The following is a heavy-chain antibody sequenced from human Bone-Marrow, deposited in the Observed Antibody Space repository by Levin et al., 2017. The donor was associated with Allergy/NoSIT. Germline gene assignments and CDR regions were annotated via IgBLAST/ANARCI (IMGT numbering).Heavy chain of an antibody. CDR2: ITSSGTYI. Sequence: GGSLRLSCAASGFTFSSYSMNWVRQAPGKGLDWVSSITSSGTYIYYADSVKGRFTISRDNSKNTMYLQMNSLRAEDTAVYFCAKDAIRGSDQPYYFDYWGQGTLVTASS. J-gene: IGHJ4*02. CDR3: AKDAIRGSDQPYYFDY. CDR1: GFTFSSYS. V-gene: IGHV3-21*04. D-gene: IGHD6-19*01.